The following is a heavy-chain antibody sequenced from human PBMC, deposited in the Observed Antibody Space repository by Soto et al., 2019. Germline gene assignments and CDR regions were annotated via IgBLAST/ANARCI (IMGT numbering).Heavy chain of an antibody. CDR3: ARLPDY. J-gene: IGHJ4*02. V-gene: IGHV4-30-2*01. CDR2: IYHSGSP. CDR1: GGSISSGGYS. Sequence: PSETLSLTCAVSGGSISSGGYSWSWIRQPPGKGLEWIGYIYHSGSPYYNPSLKSRVTISVDRSKNQFSLKLSSVTAADTAVYYCARLPDYWGQGTLVNVSS.